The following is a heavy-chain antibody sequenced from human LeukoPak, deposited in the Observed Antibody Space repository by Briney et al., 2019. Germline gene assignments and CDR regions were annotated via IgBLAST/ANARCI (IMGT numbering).Heavy chain of an antibody. Sequence: YPGGSLRLSCTASGFTFSNYVMSWVRQAPGKGLEWVSAITASGVDAYYTGSVRGRFTISRDNSKSTLYLRIDSLRAEDTAVYYCAKDGSQHQEVWGQGTLVTVSS. J-gene: IGHJ4*02. V-gene: IGHV3-23*01. CDR3: AKDGSQHQEV. CDR1: GFTFSNYV. D-gene: IGHD6-13*01. CDR2: ITASGVDA.